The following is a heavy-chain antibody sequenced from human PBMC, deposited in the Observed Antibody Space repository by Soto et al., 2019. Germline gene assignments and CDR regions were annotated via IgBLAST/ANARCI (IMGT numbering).Heavy chain of an antibody. J-gene: IGHJ5*02. Sequence: SETLSLTCFVSGYSITAGGYYWSWIRHHPGKGLEWIGSFYSSGSIIYNPSLRSRVSISGDTSSNQFSMSLTSGTAADTARYYCARMYSSGSGWFHPWGQGTLVT. CDR2: FYSSGSI. V-gene: IGHV4-31*03. CDR3: ARMYSSGSGWFHP. CDR1: GYSITAGGYY. D-gene: IGHD6-19*01.